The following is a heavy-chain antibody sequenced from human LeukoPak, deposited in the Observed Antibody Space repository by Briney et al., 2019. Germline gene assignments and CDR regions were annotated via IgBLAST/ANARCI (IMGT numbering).Heavy chain of an antibody. CDR1: GYTFISYG. CDR2: ISAYNGNT. CDR3: VRDKWMSRQQLPLDAFDI. J-gene: IGHJ3*02. Sequence: ASVKVSCKASGYTFISYGISWVRQAPGQGLEWMGWISAYNGNTNFAQKFQGRVTMTTDTSTSTAYMELRSLRSDDTAVYYCVRDKWMSRQQLPLDAFDIWGQGTMVTVSS. D-gene: IGHD6-13*01. V-gene: IGHV1-18*01.